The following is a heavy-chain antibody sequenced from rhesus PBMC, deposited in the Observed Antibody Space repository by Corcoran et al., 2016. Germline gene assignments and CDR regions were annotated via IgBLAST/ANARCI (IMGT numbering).Heavy chain of an antibody. CDR2: ISSGGST. D-gene: IGHD2-21*01. J-gene: IGHJ5-2*02. V-gene: IGHV3-103*01. CDR3: AKDYWP. Sequence: EVQLVESGGGLAKPGGSLRLSCAASGFTFSSYAMHWVRLGPGKGLGWVSAISSGGSTYYADSVKGRFTISRDNSKNTLSLQMNSLRAEDTAVYYCAKDYWPWGRGVLVTVSS. CDR1: GFTFSSYA.